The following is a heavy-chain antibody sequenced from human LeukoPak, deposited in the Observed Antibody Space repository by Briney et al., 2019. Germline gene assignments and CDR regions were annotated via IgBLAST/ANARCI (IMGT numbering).Heavy chain of an antibody. CDR3: ASRPGYSYAFDQ. CDR2: ISSSGNNI. J-gene: IGHJ4*01. Sequence: PGGSLRLSCEGARVSISDLYMNWIRQAPGKGLEWVSSISSSGNNILYADSVKGRFTISRDNANNSMHLQMSGLRAEDTAVYYCASRPGYSYAFDQWGHGSLVTVSS. V-gene: IGHV3-11*01. D-gene: IGHD5-18*01. CDR1: RVSISDLY.